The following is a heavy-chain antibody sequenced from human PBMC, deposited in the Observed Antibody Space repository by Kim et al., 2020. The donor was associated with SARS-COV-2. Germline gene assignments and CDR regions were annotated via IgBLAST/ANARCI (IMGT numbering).Heavy chain of an antibody. CDR1: GFTFSSYA. D-gene: IGHD3-10*01. Sequence: GGSLRLSCAASGFTFSSYAMSWVRQAPGKGLEWVSAISGSGGSTYYADSVKGRFTISRDNSKNTLYLQMNSLRAEDTAVYYCAKEEESAPNYYGSGSPAHWGQGTLVTVSS. V-gene: IGHV3-23*01. J-gene: IGHJ4*02. CDR3: AKEEESAPNYYGSGSPAH. CDR2: ISGSGGST.